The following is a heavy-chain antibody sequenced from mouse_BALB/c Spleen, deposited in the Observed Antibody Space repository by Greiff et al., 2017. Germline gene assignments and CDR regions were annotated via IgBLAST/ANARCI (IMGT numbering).Heavy chain of an antibody. CDR2: IDPANGNT. D-gene: IGHD2-4*01. CDR1: GFNIKDTY. Sequence: EVQLQQSGAELVKPGASVKLSCTASGFNIKDTYMHWVKQRPEQGLEWIGRIDPANGNTKYDPKFQGKATITADTSSNTAYLQLSSLTSEDTAVYYCASHYDFAYWGQGTPVTVSA. J-gene: IGHJ3*01. CDR3: ASHYDFAY. V-gene: IGHV14-3*02.